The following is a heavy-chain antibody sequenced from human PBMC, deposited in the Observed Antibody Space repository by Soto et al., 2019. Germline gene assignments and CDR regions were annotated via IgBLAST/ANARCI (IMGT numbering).Heavy chain of an antibody. CDR2: ISYDGSNK. Sequence: GGSLRLSCAASGFTFSSYAMHWVRQAPGKGLEWVAVISYDGSNKYYADSVKGRFTISRDNSKNTLYLQMNSLRAEDTAVYYCARVDCSSTSCSLYYYYGMDVWGQGTTVTVSS. D-gene: IGHD2-2*01. CDR1: GFTFSSYA. CDR3: ARVDCSSTSCSLYYYYGMDV. V-gene: IGHV3-30-3*01. J-gene: IGHJ6*02.